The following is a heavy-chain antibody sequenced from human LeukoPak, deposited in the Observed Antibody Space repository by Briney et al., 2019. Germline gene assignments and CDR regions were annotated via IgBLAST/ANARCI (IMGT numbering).Heavy chain of an antibody. CDR2: ISGSGANT. D-gene: IGHD3-3*01. J-gene: IGHJ5*02. CDR3: AKDHSYDFWSGYYRA. V-gene: IGHV3-23*01. Sequence: TGGSLRLSCAASGFTFSSYAMTWVRQAPGKGLEWVSGISGSGANTYYVDSVKGRFTISRDNSKNALSLQMNSLRAEDTAVYYCAKDHSYDFWSGYYRAWGQGTLVTVSS. CDR1: GFTFSSYA.